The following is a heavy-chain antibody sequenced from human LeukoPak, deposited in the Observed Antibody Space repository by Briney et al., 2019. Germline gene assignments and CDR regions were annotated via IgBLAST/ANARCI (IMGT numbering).Heavy chain of an antibody. J-gene: IGHJ4*02. CDR2: IKGDGSDT. V-gene: IGHV3-74*03. D-gene: IGHD3-10*01. Sequence: PGGSLRLSCAASGFSFSSYWMHWVRQVPGKGLVWASRIKGDGSDTAYADSAKGRFTISRDNAKNTLYLQMNSLRVDDTAVYYCVRDGHRFDFDYWGQGTLVTVSS. CDR1: GFSFSSYW. CDR3: VRDGHRFDFDY.